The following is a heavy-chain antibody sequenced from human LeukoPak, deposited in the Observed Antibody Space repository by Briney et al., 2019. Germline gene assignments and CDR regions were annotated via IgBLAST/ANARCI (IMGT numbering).Heavy chain of an antibody. D-gene: IGHD5-24*01. CDR3: AKDGDAYIEYYYYYMDV. Sequence: PGGSLRLSCVSSGFTFSNYGMHWVRQAPGKGLEWVALIWHGGSNKYYADSVRGRVTISRDNSKNTLYLQMNSLTAEDTAVYFCAKDGDAYIEYYYYYMDVWGKGTTVTVSS. V-gene: IGHV3-33*06. CDR2: IWHGGSNK. CDR1: GFTFSNYG. J-gene: IGHJ6*03.